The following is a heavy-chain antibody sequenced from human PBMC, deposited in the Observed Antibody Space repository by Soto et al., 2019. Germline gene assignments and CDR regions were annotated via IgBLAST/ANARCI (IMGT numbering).Heavy chain of an antibody. CDR2: IIPIFGTA. CDR1: VGSFSSHA. D-gene: IGHD3-16*02. J-gene: IGHJ5*02. V-gene: IGHV1-69*13. CDR3: ARDWGHFYDYVWGSYRYSGFDH. Sequence: SVKVSCKASVGSFSSHAISWVRHAPGQGLEWMGGIIPIFGTANYAQKFQGRVTITADESTSTAYMELSSLRSEDTAVYYGARDWGHFYDYVWGSYRYSGFDHWGQGTLVTVSS.